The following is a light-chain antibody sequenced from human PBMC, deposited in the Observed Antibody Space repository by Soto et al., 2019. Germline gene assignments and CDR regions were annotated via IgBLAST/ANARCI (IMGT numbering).Light chain of an antibody. J-gene: IGKJ1*01. CDR2: GAS. V-gene: IGKV3-20*01. CDR3: QQYVSSPRT. CDR1: QTVRSSN. Sequence: EIVLTQTPGTLSLSAGERATLSCRASQTVRSSNLAWYQQKPGQAPRLLIYGASSRAPGVPDRFSASASGADFSLTISRLEPADFAVYYCQQYVSSPRTFGQGTKVDI.